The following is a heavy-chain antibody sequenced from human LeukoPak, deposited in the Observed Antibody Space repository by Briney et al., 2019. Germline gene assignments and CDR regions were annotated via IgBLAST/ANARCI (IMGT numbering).Heavy chain of an antibody. CDR3: ARSKDILTGYCFDY. CDR2: AYYSGRT. J-gene: IGHJ4*02. CDR1: GGSISSGGYS. Sequence: SETLSLTCAVSGGSISSGGYSWTWIRQPPGKGLEWIGYAYYSGRTYYSPSLKSRVTISVDTSKNQFSLKLSSVTAADTAVYYCARSKDILTGYCFDYWGQGTLVTVSS. D-gene: IGHD3-9*01. V-gene: IGHV4-30-4*07.